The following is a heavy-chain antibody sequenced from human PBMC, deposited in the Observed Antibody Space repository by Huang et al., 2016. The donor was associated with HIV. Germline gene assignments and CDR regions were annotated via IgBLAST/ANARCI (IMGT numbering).Heavy chain of an antibody. D-gene: IGHD6-19*01. V-gene: IGHV1-69*13. CDR2: IIPMSGTT. CDR1: GDSFSGYV. J-gene: IGHJ3*02. Sequence: QVQLVQSGAEVKKPGSSVKVSCKASGDSFSGYVINWVRQAPGQGLEWMGGIIPMSGTTNYEQKFQGRVTITADESTTTAYIELNTLRSEDTAMYYCATPHDDSAGWSDAFDIWGQGTLVTVSS. CDR3: ATPHDDSAGWSDAFDI.